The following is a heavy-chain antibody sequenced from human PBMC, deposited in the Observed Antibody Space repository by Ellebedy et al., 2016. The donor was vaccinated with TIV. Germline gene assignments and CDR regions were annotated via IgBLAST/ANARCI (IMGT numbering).Heavy chain of an antibody. D-gene: IGHD3-9*01. CDR3: AKGADYDILTGYYY. J-gene: IGHJ4*02. Sequence: PGGSLRLSCAASGFTFNNYAMNWVRQAPGKGLEWVSNICSSSSTIYYADSVKGRFTICRDNAKNSLYLQMNSLRAEDTAMSYCAKGADYDILTGYYYWGQGTLVTVSS. V-gene: IGHV3-48*04. CDR1: GFTFNNYA. CDR2: ICSSSSTI.